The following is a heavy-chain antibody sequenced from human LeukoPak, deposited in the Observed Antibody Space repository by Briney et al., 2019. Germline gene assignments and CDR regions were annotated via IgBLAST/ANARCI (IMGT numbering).Heavy chain of an antibody. CDR3: ARESRIYYDSSGYYFI. Sequence: PSETLSLTCSVSGNFISTGSYYWSWIRQPAGTGLEWIGHIYTNGRTDYNPSLKSRVTISVDKSKNQFALRLSSVTAADTAVYYCARESRIYYDSSGYYFIWGQGTLVTVSS. J-gene: IGHJ4*02. CDR1: GNFISTGSYY. D-gene: IGHD3-22*01. CDR2: IYTNGRT. V-gene: IGHV4-61*09.